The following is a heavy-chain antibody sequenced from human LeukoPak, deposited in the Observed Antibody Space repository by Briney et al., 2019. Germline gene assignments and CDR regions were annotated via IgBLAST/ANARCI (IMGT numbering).Heavy chain of an antibody. CDR3: AREGCSSTSCYT. CDR1: GYTFTGYY. V-gene: IGHV1-2*02. J-gene: IGHJ5*02. Sequence: ASVKVSCKASGYTFTGYYMHWVRQAPGQGLEWMGWINPNSGGTNYAQKFQGRVTMTRDTSISTVYMELSRLRSDDTAVYYCAREGCSSTSCYTWGQGTLVTVSS. CDR2: INPNSGGT. D-gene: IGHD2-2*02.